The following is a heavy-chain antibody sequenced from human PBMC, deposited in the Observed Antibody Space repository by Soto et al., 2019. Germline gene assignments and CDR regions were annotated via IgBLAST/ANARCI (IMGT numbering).Heavy chain of an antibody. D-gene: IGHD6-6*01. V-gene: IGHV1-2*02. J-gene: IGHJ5*02. CDR1: GFSFTGYY. Sequence: VKVSCKASGFSFTGYYIHWLRQAPGQGLEWMGWINAHSGGTEYAQKFQGRVTLTRDTSIATAYLTLTSLTSDDTALYYCAKDLTRQLAYWLDPWGQGTQVTVSS. CDR3: AKDLTRQLAYWLDP. CDR2: INAHSGGT.